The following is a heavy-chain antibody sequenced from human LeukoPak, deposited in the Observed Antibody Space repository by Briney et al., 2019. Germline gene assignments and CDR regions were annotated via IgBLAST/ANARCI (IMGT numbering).Heavy chain of an antibody. D-gene: IGHD2-2*01. Sequence: PGGSLRLSCAASGFTFSSYWMHWVRQAPGKGLVWVSRINSDGSSTSYAGSVKGRFTISRDNAKNTLYLQMNSLRAEDTAVYYCARDLGYCSSTSCTNWFDPWGQGTLVTVSS. CDR1: GFTFSSYW. V-gene: IGHV3-74*01. J-gene: IGHJ5*02. CDR3: ARDLGYCSSTSCTNWFDP. CDR2: INSDGSST.